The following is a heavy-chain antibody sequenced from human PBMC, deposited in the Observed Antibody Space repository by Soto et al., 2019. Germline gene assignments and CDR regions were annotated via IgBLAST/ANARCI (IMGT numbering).Heavy chain of an antibody. D-gene: IGHD2-2*01. CDR2: IYPGDSDT. CDR1: GYSFTSYW. Sequence: LGESLKISCKGSGYSFTSYWIGWVRQMPGKGLEWMGIIYPGDSDTRYSPSFQGQVTTSADKSISTAYLQWSSLKASDTAMYYCARQASLGYCSSTSCPKTFYYYYGMDVWGQGTTVTVSS. J-gene: IGHJ6*02. V-gene: IGHV5-51*01. CDR3: ARQASLGYCSSTSCPKTFYYYYGMDV.